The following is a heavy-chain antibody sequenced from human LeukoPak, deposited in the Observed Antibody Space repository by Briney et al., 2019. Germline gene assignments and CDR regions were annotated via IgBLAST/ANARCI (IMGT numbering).Heavy chain of an antibody. CDR1: GFTFSIYA. CDR3: AKDLVATTYRDAFDI. J-gene: IGHJ3*02. Sequence: GGSLRLSCAASGFTFSIYAMSWVRQAPGKGLEWLSYISGAGGTTYYADSVKGRFTISRDNSKNTMYLQMNSLRAEDTAVYYCAKDLVATTYRDAFDIWGQGTMVTVSS. D-gene: IGHD5-12*01. CDR2: ISGAGGTT. V-gene: IGHV3-23*01.